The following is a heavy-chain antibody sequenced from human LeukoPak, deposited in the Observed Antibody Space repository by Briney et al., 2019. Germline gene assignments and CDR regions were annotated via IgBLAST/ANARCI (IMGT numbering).Heavy chain of an antibody. CDR2: INPSGGST. CDR1: GYTFTSYY. J-gene: IGHJ4*02. D-gene: IGHD3-9*01. V-gene: IGHV1-46*01. Sequence: ASVKVSCKASGYTFTSYYMHWVRQSPGQGLEWMGIINPSGGSTSYAQKFQGRVTMTRDTSTSTVYMELSSLRSEDTAVYYCARDAPEGLRYFDWLSGTEYYFDYWGQGTLVTVSS. CDR3: ARDAPEGLRYFDWLSGTEYYFDY.